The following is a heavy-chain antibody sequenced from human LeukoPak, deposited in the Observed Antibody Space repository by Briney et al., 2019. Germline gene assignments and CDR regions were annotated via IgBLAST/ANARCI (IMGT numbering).Heavy chain of an antibody. CDR2: IWYDGSNK. Sequence: GRSLRLSCAASGFTFSSYGMHWVRQAPGKGLEWVAVIWYDGSNKYYADSVKGRFTISRDNSKNTLYLQMNSLRAEDTAVYYCARARSPYYDSSGYPGGYWGQGTLVTVSS. CDR1: GFTFSSYG. V-gene: IGHV3-33*01. CDR3: ARARSPYYDSSGYPGGY. J-gene: IGHJ4*02. D-gene: IGHD3-22*01.